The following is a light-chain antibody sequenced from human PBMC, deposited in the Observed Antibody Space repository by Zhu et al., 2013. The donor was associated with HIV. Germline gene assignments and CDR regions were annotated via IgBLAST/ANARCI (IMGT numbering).Light chain of an antibody. CDR1: QGIGSG. CDR3: QQYGRSPLT. Sequence: ATQLTQFPSSLPASVGARVTITCRASQGIGSGLAWYQQKPGKPPKLLIYAASNLESGVPSRFSGSGSGTDFSLSISRLEPEDFAVYYCQQYGRSPLTFGGGTTVEIK. CDR2: AAS. J-gene: IGKJ4*01. V-gene: IGKV1-13*02.